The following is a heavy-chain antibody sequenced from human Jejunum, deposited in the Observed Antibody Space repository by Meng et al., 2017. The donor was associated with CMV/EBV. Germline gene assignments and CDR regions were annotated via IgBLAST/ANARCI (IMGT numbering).Heavy chain of an antibody. V-gene: IGHV3-21*06. CDR1: FLFRTYT. D-gene: IGHD2-2*01. Sequence: FLFRTYTRHWVRQDPGRGLEWVSSINIGGNYLHYAESVRGRFTISRDSAKNSLSLHMNNLRADDAAVYYCAREGLCAGPSCRAFDIWGQGTLVTVSS. CDR3: AREGLCAGPSCRAFDI. J-gene: IGHJ3*02. CDR2: INIGGNYL.